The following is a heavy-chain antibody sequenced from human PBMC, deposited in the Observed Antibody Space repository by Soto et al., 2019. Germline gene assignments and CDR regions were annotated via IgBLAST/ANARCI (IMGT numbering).Heavy chain of an antibody. J-gene: IGHJ5*02. Sequence: EVQLLESGGGIVQPGGSLTLSCSDSGCDFRSHVVTWVRQAPGKGLEWVSGIRGSGDTTWYANSVRGRFTISRDNSKNMVYRQMNSLRVEDTAVYLWASCRGGSCRFSGFDPWGQGTLVTVSS. D-gene: IGHD2-15*01. CDR2: IRGSGDTT. V-gene: IGHV3-23*01. CDR1: GCDFRSHV. CDR3: ASCRGGSCRFSGFDP.